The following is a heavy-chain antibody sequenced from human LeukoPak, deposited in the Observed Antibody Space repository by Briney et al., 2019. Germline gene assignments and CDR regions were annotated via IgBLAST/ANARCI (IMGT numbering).Heavy chain of an antibody. V-gene: IGHV1-46*01. CDR1: GYTFTSYY. Sequence: ASVKVSCKASGYTFTSYYMHWVRRAPGQGLEWMGIINPSGGSTSYAQKFQGRVTMTRDTSTSTVYMELSSLRSEDTAVYYCARSYRGNYIDYWGQGTLVTVSS. J-gene: IGHJ4*02. CDR2: INPSGGST. CDR3: ARSYRGNYIDY. D-gene: IGHD3-10*01.